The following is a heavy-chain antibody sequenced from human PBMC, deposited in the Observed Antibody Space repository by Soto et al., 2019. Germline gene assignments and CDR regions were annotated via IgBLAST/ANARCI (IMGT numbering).Heavy chain of an antibody. Sequence: GGSLRLSCAASGFTFSSYGMHWVRQAPGKGLEWVAVISYDGSNKYYADSVKGRFTISRDNSKNTLYLQMNSLRAEDTAVYYCAKESGPVSPFDYWGQGTLVTVSS. V-gene: IGHV3-30*18. D-gene: IGHD5-12*01. CDR2: ISYDGSNK. CDR1: GFTFSSYG. J-gene: IGHJ4*02. CDR3: AKESGPVSPFDY.